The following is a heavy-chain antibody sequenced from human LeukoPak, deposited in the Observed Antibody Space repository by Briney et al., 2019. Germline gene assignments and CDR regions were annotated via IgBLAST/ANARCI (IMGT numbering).Heavy chain of an antibody. Sequence: ASVKVSCKASGYTFTSYYMHWVRQAPGQGLEWMGIINPSGGSTSYAQKLQGRVTMTRDTSTSTVYMELSSLRSEDTAVYYCARDREVNYDFWSGYYWDYWGQGTLVTVSS. V-gene: IGHV1-46*03. J-gene: IGHJ4*02. CDR2: INPSGGST. CDR3: ARDREVNYDFWSGYYWDY. CDR1: GYTFTSYY. D-gene: IGHD3-3*01.